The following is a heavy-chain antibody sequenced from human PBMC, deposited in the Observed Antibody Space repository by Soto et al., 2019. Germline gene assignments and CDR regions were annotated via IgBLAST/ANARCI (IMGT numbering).Heavy chain of an antibody. J-gene: IGHJ4*02. CDR3: AREVSYGYSYGGFDY. Sequence: PGGSLRLSCAASGFTFSSYEMNWVRQAPGKGLEWVSYISSSGSTIYYADSVKGRFTISRDNAKNSLYLQMNSLRAEDTAVYYCAREVSYGYSYGGFDYWGQGTLVTVSS. V-gene: IGHV3-48*03. D-gene: IGHD5-18*01. CDR1: GFTFSSYE. CDR2: ISSSGSTI.